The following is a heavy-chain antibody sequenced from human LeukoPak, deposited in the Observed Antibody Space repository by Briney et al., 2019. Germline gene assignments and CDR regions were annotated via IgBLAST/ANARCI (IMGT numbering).Heavy chain of an antibody. CDR2: IYYSGST. CDR1: GGSLSSYY. J-gene: IGHJ4*02. V-gene: IGHV4-39*02. CDR3: ARDSHFPIVGATVD. Sequence: SETLSLTCTVYGGSLSSYYWGWIRQPPGKGLEWIGSIYYSGSTYYNPSLKSRVTISVDTSKNQFSLKLSSVTAADTAVYYCARDSHFPIVGATVDWGQGTLVTVSS. D-gene: IGHD1-26*01.